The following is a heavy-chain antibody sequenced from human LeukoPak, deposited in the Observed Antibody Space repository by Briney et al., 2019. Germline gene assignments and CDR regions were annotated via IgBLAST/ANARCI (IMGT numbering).Heavy chain of an antibody. Sequence: GASVKVSCKASGYTFTGFYMHWVRQAPGQGLEWMGWINPNSGGTNYAQKFQGRVTMTRDTSISTAYMELSRLRSDDTAVYYCARKKGYSYGFFDYWGQGTLVTVSS. D-gene: IGHD5-18*01. J-gene: IGHJ4*02. CDR2: INPNSGGT. V-gene: IGHV1-2*02. CDR3: ARKKGYSYGFFDY. CDR1: GYTFTGFY.